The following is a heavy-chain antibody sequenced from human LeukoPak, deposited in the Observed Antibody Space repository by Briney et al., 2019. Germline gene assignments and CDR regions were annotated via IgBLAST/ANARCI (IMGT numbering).Heavy chain of an antibody. D-gene: IGHD6-13*01. J-gene: IGHJ3*02. Sequence: PGGSLRLSCAASGFTFSSYSMNWIRQPPGKGLEWIGYMYHSGSTNYNPSLKSRVTISVDTSKNQFSLKLSSVTAADSAVYYCARHSAHSSTNDAFDIWGQGTMVTVSS. CDR2: MYHSGST. V-gene: IGHV4-59*01. CDR1: GFTFSSYS. CDR3: ARHSAHSSTNDAFDI.